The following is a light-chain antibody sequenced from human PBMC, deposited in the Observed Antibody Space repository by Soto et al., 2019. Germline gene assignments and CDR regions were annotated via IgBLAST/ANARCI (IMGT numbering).Light chain of an antibody. CDR3: MQFAHFPRT. Sequence: DVVLTQTPLSSPVTLGQPASISCRSSQSLVYSDGNTYLSWLQQRPGQPPRLVISQISNRFSGVPDRFSGSGAVTDFTLNISRVEAEDVGVYYCMQFAHFPRTFGQGTKVEI. J-gene: IGKJ1*01. CDR1: QSLVYSDGNTY. CDR2: QIS. V-gene: IGKV2-24*01.